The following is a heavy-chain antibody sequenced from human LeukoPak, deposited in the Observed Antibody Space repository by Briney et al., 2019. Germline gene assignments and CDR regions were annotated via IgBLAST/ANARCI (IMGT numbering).Heavy chain of an antibody. CDR3: ARGSYYYDSSGFRPYYFDY. Sequence: SGTLSLTCAVSGGSISSSNWWSWVRQPPGKGLEWIGRIFHSGTTDYKTSLKGRVTVSVDKSKNQFSLTLTSVTAADTAVYYCARGSYYYDSSGFRPYYFDYWGQGTLVTVSS. CDR1: GGSISSSNW. J-gene: IGHJ4*02. CDR2: IFHSGTT. D-gene: IGHD3-22*01. V-gene: IGHV4-4*02.